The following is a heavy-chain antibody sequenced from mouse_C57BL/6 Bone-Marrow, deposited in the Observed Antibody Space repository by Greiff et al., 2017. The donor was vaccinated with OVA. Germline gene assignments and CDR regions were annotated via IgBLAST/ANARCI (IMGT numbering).Heavy chain of an antibody. CDR1: GYTFTSYW. CDR2: IDPSDSYT. Sequence: VQLQQSGAELVMPGASVKLSCKASGYTFTSYWMHWVKQRPGQGLEWIGEIDPSDSYTNYNQKFKGKSTLTVDKSSSTAYMQLSSLTSEDSAVYYCARSGYYDYDDYYAMDYWGQGTSVTVSS. D-gene: IGHD2-4*01. J-gene: IGHJ4*01. V-gene: IGHV1-69*01. CDR3: ARSGYYDYDDYYAMDY.